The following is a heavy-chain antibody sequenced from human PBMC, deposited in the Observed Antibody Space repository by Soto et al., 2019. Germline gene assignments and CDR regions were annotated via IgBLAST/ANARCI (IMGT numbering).Heavy chain of an antibody. Sequence: EVQLVESGGGLVKPGGSLRLSCAASGFTFSSYSMNWVRQTPGKGLVWVSRINPVGTITNYADSVEGRFIISRDNAATTLYLQMNSLSAEDTAIYYCTSDTFGLRDSWGQGTLVTVSS. CDR2: INPVGTIT. J-gene: IGHJ4*02. D-gene: IGHD3-3*01. CDR1: GFTFSSYS. V-gene: IGHV3-74*02. CDR3: TSDTFGLRDS.